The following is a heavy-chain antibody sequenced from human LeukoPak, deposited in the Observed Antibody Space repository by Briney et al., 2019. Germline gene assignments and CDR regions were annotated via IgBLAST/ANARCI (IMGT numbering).Heavy chain of an antibody. CDR2: ISAYSGNT. D-gene: IGHD2-21*02. CDR3: ARDGAECGGDCYSDY. CDR1: GYTFTSYG. Sequence: ASVKVSCKASGYTFTSYGISWVRQAPGQGLEWMGWISAYSGNTNYAQKLWGRVTMTTDTSTSTAYMELRSLRSDDTAVYYCARDGAECGGDCYSDYWGQGTLVTVSS. V-gene: IGHV1-18*01. J-gene: IGHJ4*02.